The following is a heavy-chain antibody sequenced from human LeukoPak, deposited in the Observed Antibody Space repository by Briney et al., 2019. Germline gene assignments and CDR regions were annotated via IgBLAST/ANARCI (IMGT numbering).Heavy chain of an antibody. J-gene: IGHJ4*02. V-gene: IGHV4-59*08. CDR2: ISYSGIT. CDR3: ARHRVSGSSYSALDY. D-gene: IGHD1-26*01. Sequence: SETLSLTSTVSGASINSHYWSWIRQPPGKGLEWIGYISYSGITNYNPSLKSRVIISVDTSKTHFSLNLSSVTAADTAFYYCARHRVSGSSYSALDYWGQGTLVSVSS. CDR1: GASINSHY.